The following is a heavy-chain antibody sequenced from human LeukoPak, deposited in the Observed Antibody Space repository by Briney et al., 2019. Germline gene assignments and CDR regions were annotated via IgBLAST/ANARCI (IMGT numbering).Heavy chain of an antibody. CDR3: ARQIAASGMRDV. Sequence: SETLSLTRTDPGFSITSYHWSSIRQPPGNGLECFGDLFNTGGTSYNASLKSRVTVSVDTSKNEVSLKVTSVTAADTAVYYCARQIAASGMRDVWGQGTTVTVTS. V-gene: IGHV4-59*08. CDR1: GFSITSYH. J-gene: IGHJ6*02. D-gene: IGHD3-10*01. CDR2: LFNTGGT.